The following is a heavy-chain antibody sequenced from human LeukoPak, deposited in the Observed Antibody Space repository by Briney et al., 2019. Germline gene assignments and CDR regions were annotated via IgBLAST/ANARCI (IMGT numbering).Heavy chain of an antibody. J-gene: IGHJ4*02. CDR2: INHSGST. V-gene: IGHV4-34*01. Sequence: SETLYLTCAAYGGSFSGYYWSWIRQPPGKGLEWMGEINHSGSTNYNPSLKSRVTISVDTSKSQASLKLSCVTAADTAVYYCAREVQLWFAGPHRYFDYWGQGTLVTVSS. CDR3: AREVQLWFAGPHRYFDY. D-gene: IGHD5-18*01. CDR1: GGSFSGYY.